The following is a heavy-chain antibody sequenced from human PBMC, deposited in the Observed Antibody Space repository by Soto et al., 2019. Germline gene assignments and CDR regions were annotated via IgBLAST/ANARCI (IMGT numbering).Heavy chain of an antibody. CDR2: IYYSGST. Sequence: LSLTCTVSGGSISSYYWSWIRQPPGKGLEWIGYIYYSGSTNYNPSLKSRVTISVDTSKNQFSLKLSSVTAADTAVYYCARASYGDYAYDAHYFDYWGQGTLVTVSS. CDR3: ARASYGDYAYDAHYFDY. D-gene: IGHD4-17*01. CDR1: GGSISSYY. V-gene: IGHV4-59*01. J-gene: IGHJ4*02.